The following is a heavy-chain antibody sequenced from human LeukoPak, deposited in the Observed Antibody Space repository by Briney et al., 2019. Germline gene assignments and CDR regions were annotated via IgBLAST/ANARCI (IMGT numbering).Heavy chain of an antibody. Sequence: GGPLRLSCAASGFTFTTYTISWVRQTPAKGLEWVSAISGSATSTYYADSVKGRSTISRDNSKNTLYLQMSSLRAEDTAIYYCAREYKIPATGTLGFDIWGPGTMVTVSS. CDR2: ISGSATST. CDR3: AREYKIPATGTLGFDI. CDR1: GFTFTTYT. J-gene: IGHJ3*02. V-gene: IGHV3-23*01. D-gene: IGHD1-1*01.